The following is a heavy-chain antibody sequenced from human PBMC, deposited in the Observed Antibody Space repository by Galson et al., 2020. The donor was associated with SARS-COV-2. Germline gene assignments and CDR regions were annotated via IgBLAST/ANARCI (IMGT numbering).Heavy chain of an antibody. CDR2: IKSKTDGGTR. CDR1: GFTFSNAW. D-gene: IGHD3-10*01. CDR3: TTDYPLLWSSYGPGNYYLFDS. V-gene: IGHV3-15*01. J-gene: IGHJ4*02. Sequence: GESLKISCAASGFTFSNAWMNWVRQAPGKGLEWVGRIKSKTDGGTRDYAAPVKGRFTISRDDSENIVFLQMNSLKTEDTAVYFCTTDYPLLWSSYGPGNYYLFDSWGQGTLVTVSS.